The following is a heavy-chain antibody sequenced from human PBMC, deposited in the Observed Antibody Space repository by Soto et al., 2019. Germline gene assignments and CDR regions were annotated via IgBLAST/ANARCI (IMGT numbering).Heavy chain of an antibody. J-gene: IGHJ4*02. CDR3: ARRVRGYSGYEDFDY. Sequence: SVKVSCKASGGTFSSYAISWVRQAPGQGLEWMGGIIPIFGTANYAQKFQGRVTITADESTSTAYMELSSLRSEDTAVYYCARRVRGYSGYEDFDYWGQGTLVTVSS. V-gene: IGHV1-69*13. CDR1: GGTFSSYA. CDR2: IIPIFGTA. D-gene: IGHD5-12*01.